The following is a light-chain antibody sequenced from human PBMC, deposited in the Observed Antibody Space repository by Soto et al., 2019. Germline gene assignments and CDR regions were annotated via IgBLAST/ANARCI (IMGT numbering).Light chain of an antibody. Sequence: ILLTQSPAILALSPGDRATLSCRASQSVSSSYLAWYQHKPGQAPRLLIYGASSRATGIPDRFSGSGSGTDFTLTISRLEPEDFAVYYCQQFGGARIFGGGTKVDIK. CDR3: QQFGGARI. CDR2: GAS. CDR1: QSVSSSY. V-gene: IGKV3-20*01. J-gene: IGKJ4*01.